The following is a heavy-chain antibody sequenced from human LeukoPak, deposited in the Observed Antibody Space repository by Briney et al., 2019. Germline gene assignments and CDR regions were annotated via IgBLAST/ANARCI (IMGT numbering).Heavy chain of an antibody. V-gene: IGHV3-30*18. Sequence: GGSLRLSCAASGFTVSSYGMHWVRQAPGKGLEWVAVISYDGSNKYHADSVKGRFTISRDNSKNTLYLQMNSLRAEDTAVYYCAKDHSSGWETRLDYWGQGTLVTVSS. D-gene: IGHD6-19*01. J-gene: IGHJ4*02. CDR2: ISYDGSNK. CDR1: GFTVSSYG. CDR3: AKDHSSGWETRLDY.